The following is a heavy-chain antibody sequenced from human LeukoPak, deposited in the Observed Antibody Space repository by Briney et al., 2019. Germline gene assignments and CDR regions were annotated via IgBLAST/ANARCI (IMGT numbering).Heavy chain of an antibody. Sequence: GGSLRLSCAASGFTFSSYGMHWVRQAPGQGLEWVAVISYDGSNKYYADSVKGRFTISRDNSKNTLYLQMNSLRAEDTAVYYCASQWELRYFDYWGQGTLVTVSS. V-gene: IGHV3-30*03. J-gene: IGHJ4*02. D-gene: IGHD1-26*01. CDR2: ISYDGSNK. CDR1: GFTFSSYG. CDR3: ASQWELRYFDY.